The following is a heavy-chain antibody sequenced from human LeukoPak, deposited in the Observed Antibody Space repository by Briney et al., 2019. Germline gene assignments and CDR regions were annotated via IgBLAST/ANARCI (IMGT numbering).Heavy chain of an antibody. D-gene: IGHD4-11*01. CDR2: ISAYNGNT. CDR3: ALQSGPMTTVDY. J-gene: IGHJ4*02. CDR1: GYTFTSYG. Sequence: VASVKVSCKASGYTFTSYGISWVRQAPGQGLEWMGWISAYNGNTNYAQKLQGRVTMTTDTSTSTAYMELRGLRSDDTAVYYCALQSGPMTTVDYWGQGTLVTVSS. V-gene: IGHV1-18*01.